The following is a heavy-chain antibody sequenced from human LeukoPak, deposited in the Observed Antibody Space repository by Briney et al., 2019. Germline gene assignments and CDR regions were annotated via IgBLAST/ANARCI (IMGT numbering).Heavy chain of an antibody. V-gene: IGHV3-30*02. J-gene: IGHJ3*02. Sequence: GGSLRLSCAASGFTFSSYGMHWVRQAPGKGLEWVAFIRYDGSNKYYADSVKGRFTISRDNSKNTLYLQMNSLRAEDTAVYYCAKGRSSRDAFDIWGQGTMVTVSS. D-gene: IGHD6-13*01. CDR1: GFTFSSYG. CDR3: AKGRSSRDAFDI. CDR2: IRYDGSNK.